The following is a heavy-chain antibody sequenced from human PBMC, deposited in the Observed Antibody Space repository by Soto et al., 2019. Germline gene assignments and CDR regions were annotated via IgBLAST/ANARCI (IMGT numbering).Heavy chain of an antibody. J-gene: IGHJ5*02. CDR3: ARGGGGRYSVHWFDP. CDR1: GGSFSGYY. D-gene: IGHD1-26*01. CDR2: INHSGTT. Sequence: QVQLQQWGAGLLKPSETLSLTCAVYGGSFSGYYWSWIRQPPGKGLEWIGEINHSGTTNYSPSLKSRVTISVDTSKNQFSMKLSSVTAADTAVYYCARGGGGRYSVHWFDPWGQGTLATFSS. V-gene: IGHV4-34*01.